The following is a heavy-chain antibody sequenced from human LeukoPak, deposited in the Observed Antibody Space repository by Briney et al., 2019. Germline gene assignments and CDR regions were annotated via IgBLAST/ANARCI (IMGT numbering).Heavy chain of an antibody. CDR3: AKTYYYDSGGYYPLDY. V-gene: IGHV3-23*01. CDR1: GFTFSSYA. CDR2: ISSSGGST. Sequence: GGSLRLSRAASGFTFSSYAMSWVRQAPGKGLEWVSAISSSGGSTYYADSVKGRFTISRDNAKNTLYLQMNSLRAEDTAVYYCAKTYYYDSGGYYPLDYWGQGTLVTVSS. D-gene: IGHD3-22*01. J-gene: IGHJ4*02.